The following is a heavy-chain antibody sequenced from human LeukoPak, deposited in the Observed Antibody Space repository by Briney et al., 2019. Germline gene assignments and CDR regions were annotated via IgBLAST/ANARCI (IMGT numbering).Heavy chain of an antibody. V-gene: IGHV4-4*07. Sequence: PSETLSLTCTVSGVSINNYYWSWLGQSAGKGLQWIGRLYSSGSTHYNPSLKSRVTMSVDTSKNQFSLKLTSVTAADTAVYYCGRGGPLVDYWGQGTLVTVSS. CDR2: LYSSGST. D-gene: IGHD3-16*01. J-gene: IGHJ4*02. CDR1: GVSINNYY. CDR3: GRGGPLVDY.